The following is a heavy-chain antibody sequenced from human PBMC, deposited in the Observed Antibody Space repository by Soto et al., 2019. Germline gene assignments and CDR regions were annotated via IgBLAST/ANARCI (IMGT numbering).Heavy chain of an antibody. J-gene: IGHJ4*02. CDR1: GFTFSSYG. CDR3: ATGGYSYVTSYYFDY. D-gene: IGHD5-18*01. CDR2: ISYDGSNK. V-gene: IGHV3-30*03. Sequence: GGSLRLSCAASGFTFSSYGMHWVRQAPGKGLEWVAVISYDGSNKYYADSVKGRFTISRDNSKNTLYLQMNSLRAEDTAVYYCATGGYSYVTSYYFDYWGQGTLVTVSS.